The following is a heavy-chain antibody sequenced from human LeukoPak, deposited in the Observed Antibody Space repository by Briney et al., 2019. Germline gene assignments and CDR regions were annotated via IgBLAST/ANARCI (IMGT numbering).Heavy chain of an antibody. CDR2: ISGSGGST. Sequence: GGSLRLSCAAYGFTFSNYAMNWVRQAPGKGLEWVSSISGSGGSTYFAGSVKGRVTISRDNSKNTMYMQMNSLRVEDTAVYYCAKGGQNYDFWRFDYWGQGSLVTVSS. V-gene: IGHV3-23*01. CDR3: AKGGQNYDFWRFDY. D-gene: IGHD3-3*01. J-gene: IGHJ4*02. CDR1: GFTFSNYA.